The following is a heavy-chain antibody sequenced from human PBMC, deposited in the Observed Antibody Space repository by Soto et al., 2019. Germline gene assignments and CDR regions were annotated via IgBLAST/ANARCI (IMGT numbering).Heavy chain of an antibody. J-gene: IGHJ4*02. CDR2: IYYSGST. CDR1: GGSISSYY. V-gene: IGHV4-59*08. Sequence: SETLSLTCTVSGGSISSYYWSWIRQPPGKGLEWIGYIYYSGSTNYNPSLKSRVTISVDTSKNQFSLKLSSVTAADTAVYYCARRGGVSSGYDPYYFDYWGQGTLVTVSS. D-gene: IGHD5-12*01. CDR3: ARRGGVSSGYDPYYFDY.